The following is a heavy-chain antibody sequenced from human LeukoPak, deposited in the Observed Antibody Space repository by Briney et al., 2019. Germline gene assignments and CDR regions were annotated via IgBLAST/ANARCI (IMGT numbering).Heavy chain of an antibody. CDR2: IYTSGST. CDR3: ARDRGYSYGWFSPDAFDI. CDR1: GGSISSYY. Sequence: PSETLSLTCTVSGGSISSYYWSWIRQPAGKGLEWIGRIYTSGSTNYNPSLKSRVTMSVDTSKIQFSLKLSSVTAADTAVYYCARDRGYSYGWFSPDAFDIWGQGTMVTVSS. J-gene: IGHJ3*02. D-gene: IGHD5-18*01. V-gene: IGHV4-4*07.